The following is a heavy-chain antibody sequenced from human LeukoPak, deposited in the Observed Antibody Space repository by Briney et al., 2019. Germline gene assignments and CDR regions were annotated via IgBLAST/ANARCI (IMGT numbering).Heavy chain of an antibody. J-gene: IGHJ4*02. V-gene: IGHV3-21*01. CDR1: GFTFSNYI. Sequence: NSGGSLRLSCAASGFTFSNYIMHWVRQAPGKGLDWVSSISSSSSYIYYADSVKGRFTISRDNAKNSLYLQMNSLRAEDTAVYYCARAAENYGGRFDSWGQGTLVTVSS. CDR2: ISSSSSYI. D-gene: IGHD3-16*01. CDR3: ARAAENYGGRFDS.